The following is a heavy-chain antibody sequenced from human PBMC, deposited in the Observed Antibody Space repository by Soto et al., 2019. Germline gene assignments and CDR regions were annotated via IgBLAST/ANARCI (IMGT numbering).Heavy chain of an antibody. CDR2: IYYSGST. Sequence: QLQLQESGPGLVKPSETLSLTCTVSGGSISSSSYYWGWIRQPPGKGLEWIGSIYYSGSTYYNPSLKSRVTISVDTSKNQFSLKLSSVTAADTAVYYCARLWRMYYDSSGYYFACWGKGTLVTVSS. CDR3: ARLWRMYYDSSGYYFAC. J-gene: IGHJ4*02. D-gene: IGHD3-22*01. V-gene: IGHV4-39*01. CDR1: GGSISSSSYY.